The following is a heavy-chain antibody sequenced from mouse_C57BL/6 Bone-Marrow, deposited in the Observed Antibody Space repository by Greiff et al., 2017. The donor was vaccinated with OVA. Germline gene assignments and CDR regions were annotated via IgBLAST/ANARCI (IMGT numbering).Heavy chain of an antibody. Sequence: EVKLVESGGGLVQPKGSLKLSCAASGFSFNTYAMNWVRQAPGKGLEWVARIRSKSNNYATYYADSVKDRFTISRDDSESMLYLQMNNLKTEDTAMYYCVRLPDYYYGSSYWYFDVWGTGTTVTVSS. CDR3: VRLPDYYYGSSYWYFDV. J-gene: IGHJ1*03. CDR2: IRSKSNNYAT. CDR1: GFSFNTYA. V-gene: IGHV10-1*01. D-gene: IGHD1-1*01.